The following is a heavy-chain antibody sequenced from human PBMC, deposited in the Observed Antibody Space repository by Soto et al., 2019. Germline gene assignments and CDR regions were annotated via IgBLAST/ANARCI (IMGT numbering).Heavy chain of an antibody. J-gene: IGHJ6*02. V-gene: IGHV3-11*01. CDR2: ISSGGFIT. Sequence: GGSLRLSCAASGFTFSDYYMSWIRQAPGKGLEWVSYISSGGFITYYADSVKGRFTTSWDKAKNSLYLQMNTLSANDTAVYYCATGVVLPTKWGYYAYGLDVWGQGTTVTVSS. CDR3: ATGVVLPTKWGYYAYGLDV. CDR1: GFTFSDYY. D-gene: IGHD2-2*01.